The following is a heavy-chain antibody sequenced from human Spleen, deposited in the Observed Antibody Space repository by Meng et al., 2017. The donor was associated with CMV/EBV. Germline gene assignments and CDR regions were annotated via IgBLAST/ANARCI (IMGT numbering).Heavy chain of an antibody. Sequence: SETLSLTCTVSGGSVSSGSYYWSWIRQPPGKGLEWIGYIYYSGSTNYNPSLKSRVTISVDKSKNQFSLKLSSVTAADTAVYYCARDRWDSSSRFGNDYWGQGTLVTVSS. CDR3: ARDRWDSSSRFGNDY. D-gene: IGHD6-13*01. J-gene: IGHJ4*02. V-gene: IGHV4-61*01. CDR2: IYYSGST. CDR1: GGSVSSGSYY.